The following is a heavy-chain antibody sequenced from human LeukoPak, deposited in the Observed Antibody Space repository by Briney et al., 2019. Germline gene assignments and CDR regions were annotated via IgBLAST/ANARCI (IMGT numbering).Heavy chain of an antibody. J-gene: IGHJ4*02. CDR1: GGSFSGYY. Sequence: PSETLSLTCAVYGGSFSGYYWSWIRQPPGKGLEGIGEINHSGSTNYNPSLKSRVTISVDTSKNQFSLQLSSVTAADTAVYYCARGYYDFWSGYYRSPDYWGQGTLVTVSS. D-gene: IGHD3-3*01. CDR3: ARGYYDFWSGYYRSPDY. CDR2: INHSGST. V-gene: IGHV4-34*01.